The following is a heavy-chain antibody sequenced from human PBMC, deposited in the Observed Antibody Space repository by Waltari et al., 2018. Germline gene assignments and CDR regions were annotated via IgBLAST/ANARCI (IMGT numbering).Heavy chain of an antibody. V-gene: IGHV4-39*01. J-gene: IGHJ5*02. D-gene: IGHD5-12*01. CDR2: IYYSGST. CDR1: GGSLSSSSYY. CDR3: ARHWKKSGYRFDP. Sequence: QLQLQESGPGLVKPSETLSLTCTVAGGSLSSSSYYWGGIRQAPGKGLEWIGSIYYSGSTYYNPTLKSRVTISGDTSKNQFSLKLSSVTAADTAVYYCARHWKKSGYRFDPWGQGTLVTVSS.